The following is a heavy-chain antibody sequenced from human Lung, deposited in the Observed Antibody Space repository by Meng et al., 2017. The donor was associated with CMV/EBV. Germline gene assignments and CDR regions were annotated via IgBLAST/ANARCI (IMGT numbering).Heavy chain of an antibody. J-gene: IGHJ6*01. Sequence: GGSXRLXCAASGFTFRSYEMNWVRQAPGRGLEWLSHISSSAIIIHYADSVKGRFTISRDNAKNSVYLQMNSLRAEDTAVYYCVREVPYSSQNFYYYGMDVWGQRTTVTVSS. CDR1: GFTFRSYE. CDR3: VREVPYSSQNFYYYGMDV. V-gene: IGHV3-48*03. D-gene: IGHD6-19*01. CDR2: ISSSAIII.